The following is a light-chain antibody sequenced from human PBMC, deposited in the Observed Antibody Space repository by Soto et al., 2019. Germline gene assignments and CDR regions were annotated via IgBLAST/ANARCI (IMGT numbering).Light chain of an antibody. CDR2: DVS. CDR1: QGISGR. V-gene: IGKV1-5*01. CDR3: LQYNSYST. Sequence: DIQMTQSPSTLSASVGDRVTITCRASQGISGRLAWYQQKPGKAPNLLIYDVSNLESGVPSRFSVTGSRTEFTLTIHSLQPDDFATYYCLQYNSYSTFGPGTKVEV. J-gene: IGKJ1*01.